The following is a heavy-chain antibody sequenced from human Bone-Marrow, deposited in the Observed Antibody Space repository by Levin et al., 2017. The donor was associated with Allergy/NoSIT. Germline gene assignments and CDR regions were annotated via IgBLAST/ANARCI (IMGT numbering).Heavy chain of an antibody. CDR1: GFTFVSYG. D-gene: IGHD4-17*01. V-gene: IGHV3-23*01. J-gene: IGHJ4*02. Sequence: GESLKISCTASGFTFVSYGMSWVRQAPGKGLEWVAAISGSGGEANYADSVRGRFAISRDNSKNTLNLQLNSLRAEDTAVYYCTRLDADYIFDCWGQGTLVTVSS. CDR2: ISGSGGEA. CDR3: TRLDADYIFDC.